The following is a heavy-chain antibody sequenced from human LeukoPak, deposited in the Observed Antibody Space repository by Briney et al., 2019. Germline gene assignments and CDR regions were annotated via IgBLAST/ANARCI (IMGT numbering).Heavy chain of an antibody. D-gene: IGHD3-3*01. Sequence: ASVKVSCMVSGYTLTELSMHWVRQAPGKGLEWMGGFDPEDGETIYAQKFQGRVTMTEDTSTDTAYMELSSLRSEDTAVYYCATGLYDFWSGYYAFDIWGQGTMVTVSS. CDR1: GYTLTELS. CDR3: ATGLYDFWSGYYAFDI. J-gene: IGHJ3*02. CDR2: FDPEDGET. V-gene: IGHV1-24*01.